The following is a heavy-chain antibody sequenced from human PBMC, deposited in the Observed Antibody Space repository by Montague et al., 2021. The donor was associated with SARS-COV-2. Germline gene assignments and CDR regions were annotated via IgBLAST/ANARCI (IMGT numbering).Heavy chain of an antibody. CDR1: GYSISSGYY. V-gene: IGHV4-38-2*02. Sequence: SETLSLTCTVSGYSISSGYYWGWIRQPPGKGLEWIGSIYHSGSTYYNPSLKSRVTITVDTSKNQFSLKLSSGTAADTAVYSCARDCYDYGSGSYQRWFDPWGQGTLVTVSS. CDR3: ARDCYDYGSGSYQRWFDP. CDR2: IYHSGST. J-gene: IGHJ5*02. D-gene: IGHD3-10*01.